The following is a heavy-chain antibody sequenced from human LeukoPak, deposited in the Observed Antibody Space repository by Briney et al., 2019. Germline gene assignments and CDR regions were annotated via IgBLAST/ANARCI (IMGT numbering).Heavy chain of an antibody. CDR1: GGSISSYY. Sequence: SETLSLTCTVSGGSISSYYWSWVPEPPGKGVECSGYIYYSGSTKYNPSLKSRVTISVDTSKNQFSLKLRSVTAADTAVYYCAREMGGTVVTSSLDYWGQGTQVTVSS. CDR3: AREMGGTVVTSSLDY. CDR2: IYYSGST. V-gene: IGHV4-59*12. J-gene: IGHJ4*02. D-gene: IGHD4-23*01.